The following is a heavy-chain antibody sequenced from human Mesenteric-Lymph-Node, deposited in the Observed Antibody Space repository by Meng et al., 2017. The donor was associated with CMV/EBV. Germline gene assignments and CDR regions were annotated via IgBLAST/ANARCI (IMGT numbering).Heavy chain of an antibody. D-gene: IGHD7-27*01. Sequence: GESLKISCAASGFTFSSYGMHWVRQAPGKGLEWVAFIRYDGSNKYYADSVKGRFTISRDNSKNTLYLQMNSLRAEDTAVYYCAKGPTGGLYYFDYWGQGTLVTVSS. J-gene: IGHJ4*02. V-gene: IGHV3-30*02. CDR2: IRYDGSNK. CDR3: AKGPTGGLYYFDY. CDR1: GFTFSSYG.